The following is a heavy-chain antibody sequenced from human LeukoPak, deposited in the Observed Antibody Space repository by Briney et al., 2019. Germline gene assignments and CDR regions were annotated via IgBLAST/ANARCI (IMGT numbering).Heavy chain of an antibody. CDR1: GGSISSSSYY. CDR3: ARGEYCSSTSCYAYFQH. CDR2: IYYSGST. Sequence: SETLSLTCTVSGGSISSSSYYWGWIRQPPGKGLEWIGSIYYSGSTYYNPSLKSRLTISVDTSKNQFSLKLSSVTAADTAVYYCARGEYCSSTSCYAYFQHWGRGTLVTVSS. J-gene: IGHJ1*01. V-gene: IGHV4-39*01. D-gene: IGHD2-2*01.